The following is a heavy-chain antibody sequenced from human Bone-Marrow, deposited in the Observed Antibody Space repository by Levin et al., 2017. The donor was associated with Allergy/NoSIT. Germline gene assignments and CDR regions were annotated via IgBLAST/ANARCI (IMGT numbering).Heavy chain of an antibody. CDR1: GYTFTGYY. D-gene: IGHD2-2*01. J-gene: IGHJ6*02. CDR3: GRELNVVVPTASSYFYYGMDV. CDR2: INPNTGGA. Sequence: PGGSLRLSCKASGYTFTGYYMHWVRQAPGQGLEWMGWINPNTGGANYAQKFQGRVTMTRDTSITTAYMELRRLRFDDTAVYYCGRELNVVVPTASSYFYYGMDVWGQGTTVTVSS. V-gene: IGHV1-2*02.